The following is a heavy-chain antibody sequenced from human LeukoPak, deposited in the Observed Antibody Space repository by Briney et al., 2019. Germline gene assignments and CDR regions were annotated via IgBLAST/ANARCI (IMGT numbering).Heavy chain of an antibody. Sequence: PGRSLRLSCAASGFTFSSYAMHGVRQAPGKGLEWVAVISYDGSDKYYADSVKGRFTISRDNSRNTLYLQMNSLRAEDTAGDYCSRYVTVTTFDYWGQGTLVTVSS. D-gene: IGHD4-17*01. CDR1: GFTFSSYA. V-gene: IGHV3-30*04. CDR3: SRYVTVTTFDY. CDR2: ISYDGSDK. J-gene: IGHJ4*02.